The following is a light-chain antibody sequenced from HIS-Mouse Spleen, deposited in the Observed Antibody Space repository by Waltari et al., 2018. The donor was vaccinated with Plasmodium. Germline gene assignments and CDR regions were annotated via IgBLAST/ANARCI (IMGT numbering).Light chain of an antibody. CDR3: YSTDSSGNHRV. CDR1: ALPKKY. Sequence: SYELTQPPSVSVSPGQTARITSSGDALPKKYAYWYQQKSGPAPVLVIYEDSQRPSEIPERFSGSSSGTMATLTISGAQVEDEADYYCYSTDSSGNHRVFGGGTKLTVL. V-gene: IGLV3-10*01. CDR2: EDS. J-gene: IGLJ3*02.